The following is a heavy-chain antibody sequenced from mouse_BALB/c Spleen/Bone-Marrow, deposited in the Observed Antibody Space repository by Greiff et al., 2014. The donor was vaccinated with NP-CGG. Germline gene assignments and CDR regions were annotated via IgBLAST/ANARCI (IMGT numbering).Heavy chain of an antibody. Sequence: VQLQQSGAELVRPGVSVKISCKGSGYTFTDYAMHWVKRSHAESLEWIGVINTYFGDISYNQKFKGKATIAVDKTSRTVYMELARLTAEDSAIYYCARGYSNNYAMDYWGQGTSVTVSS. V-gene: IGHV1S137*01. CDR3: ARGYSNNYAMDY. CDR2: INTYFGDI. J-gene: IGHJ4*01. D-gene: IGHD2-5*01. CDR1: GYTFTDYA.